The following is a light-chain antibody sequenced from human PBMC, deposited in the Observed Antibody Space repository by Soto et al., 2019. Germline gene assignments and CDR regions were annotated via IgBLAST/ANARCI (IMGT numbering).Light chain of an antibody. J-gene: IGKJ1*01. CDR3: QQHNSYST. Sequence: DIQMTQSPSTLSASVGDRVTITCRASQSISSWLAWYQQKPGKAPKLLIYDASSLESGVPSRFGGSGSGTEFTLTISSLQPDDFATYYCQQHNSYSTFGQGTKVEIK. CDR1: QSISSW. CDR2: DAS. V-gene: IGKV1-5*01.